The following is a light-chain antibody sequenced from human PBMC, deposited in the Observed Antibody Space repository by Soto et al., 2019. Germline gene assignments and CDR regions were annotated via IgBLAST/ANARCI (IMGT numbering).Light chain of an antibody. CDR3: QQRRDWPLT. Sequence: EVVLPQPPATLSLSPGETATLSCRASQSVSSNYLAWYQQKPGQAPRLLIYGASTRATGIPARFSGSGSGTEFTLTISSLEPEDFAVYYCQQRRDWPLTFGQGTRLEIK. CDR1: QSVSSNY. J-gene: IGKJ5*01. CDR2: GAS. V-gene: IGKV3D-20*02.